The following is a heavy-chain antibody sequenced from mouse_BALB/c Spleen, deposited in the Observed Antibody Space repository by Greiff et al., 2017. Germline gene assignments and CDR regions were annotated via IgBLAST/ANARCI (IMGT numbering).Heavy chain of an antibody. V-gene: IGHV5-17*02. D-gene: IGHD3-2*01. CDR2: ISSGSSTI. CDR3: ARETARATGFDY. CDR1: GFTFSSFG. Sequence: ESGGGLVQPGGSRKLSCAASGFTFSSFGMHWVRQAPEKGLEWVAYISSGSSTIYYADTVKGRFTISRDNPKNTLFLQMTSLRSEDTAMYYCARETARATGFDYWGQGTTLTVSS. J-gene: IGHJ2*01.